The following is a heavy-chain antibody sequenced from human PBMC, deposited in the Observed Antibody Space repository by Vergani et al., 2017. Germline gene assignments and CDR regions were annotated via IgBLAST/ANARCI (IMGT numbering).Heavy chain of an antibody. CDR3: ARTDXGNSYYYYYYYMDV. V-gene: IGHV1-69*01. CDR2: IIPIFGTA. Sequence: QVQLVQSGAEVKKPGSSVKVSCKASGGTFSSYAISWVRQAPGQGLEWMGGIIPIFGTANYAQKFQGRVTITADESTSTAYMELSSLRSEDTAVYYCARTDXGNSYYYYYYYMDVWGKGTTVTVSS. J-gene: IGHJ6*03. D-gene: IGHD4-23*01. CDR1: GGTFSSYA.